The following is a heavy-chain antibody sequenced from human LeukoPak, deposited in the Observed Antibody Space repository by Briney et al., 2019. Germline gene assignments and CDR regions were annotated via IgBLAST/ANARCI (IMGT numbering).Heavy chain of an antibody. D-gene: IGHD6-19*01. CDR2: IYYSGST. J-gene: IGHJ5*02. CDR1: GGSISSSSYY. Sequence: SETLSLTCTVSGGSISSSSYYWGWIRQPPGKGLEWIGSIYYSGSTYYNPSLKSRVTISVDTSKNQFSLKLSSVTAADTAVYYCATNLIHRSGWYDWFDPWGQGTLATVSS. CDR3: ATNLIHRSGWYDWFDP. V-gene: IGHV4-39*01.